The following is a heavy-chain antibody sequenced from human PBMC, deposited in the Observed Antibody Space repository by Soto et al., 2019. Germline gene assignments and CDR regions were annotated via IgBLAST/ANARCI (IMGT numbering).Heavy chain of an antibody. CDR3: AIEGGGYPVDY. Sequence: HVQLQESGPGLVKPSETLSLTCTVSGDFSSAHYWSWIRQPPGKGLEWLGYIFFTGTTKYNPSLQSRLSLSCGALMTELSLTLSSVTPADTGVYYCAIEGGGYPVDYWGQGTLVTASS. J-gene: IGHJ4*02. CDR1: GDFSSAHY. V-gene: IGHV4-59*11. CDR2: IFFTGTT. D-gene: IGHD3-16*02.